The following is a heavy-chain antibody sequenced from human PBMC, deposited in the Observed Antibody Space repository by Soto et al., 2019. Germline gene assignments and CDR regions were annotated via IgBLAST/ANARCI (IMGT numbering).Heavy chain of an antibody. Sequence: GGSLRLSCTASGFTFSSYHMNWVRQAPGKGLESICIISDDGDRTYYRDSVKGRFTIFRDNSKNTVSLQMNSLRAEDSAAYYCATTGPYWGQGTLVTVSS. V-gene: IGHV3-23*01. J-gene: IGHJ4*02. CDR2: ISDDGDRT. CDR1: GFTFSSYH. CDR3: ATTGPY.